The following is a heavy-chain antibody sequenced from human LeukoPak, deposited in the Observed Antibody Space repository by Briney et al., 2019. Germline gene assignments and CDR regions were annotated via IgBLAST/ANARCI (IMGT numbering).Heavy chain of an antibody. V-gene: IGHV1-18*01. J-gene: IGHJ4*02. CDR3: AREVDTGGFRPGGY. D-gene: IGHD5-18*01. CDR2: ISGYDGKT. CDR1: GYTFTSYG. Sequence: GASVKVSCKASGYTFTSYGFSWVRQAPGQGLEWVGWISGYDGKTNYAQKFQGRVTMTTDMSTSTGYMELGSLRSDDTAVYYCAREVDTGGFRPGGYWGQGTQVTVSS.